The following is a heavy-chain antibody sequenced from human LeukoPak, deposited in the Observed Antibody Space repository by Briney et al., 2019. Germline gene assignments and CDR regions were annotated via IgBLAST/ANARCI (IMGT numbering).Heavy chain of an antibody. CDR1: GYSFNTYW. V-gene: IGHV5-51*01. CDR3: ARHPYSSSWYYFDY. J-gene: IGHJ4*02. D-gene: IGHD6-13*01. Sequence: GESLQISCKGSGYSFNTYWIGWVRQMPGKGLEWMGIIYPGDSDTKYSPSFQGQVTISADKSISTAYLQWSSLKASDTAMYYCARHPYSSSWYYFDYWGQGTLVTVSS. CDR2: IYPGDSDT.